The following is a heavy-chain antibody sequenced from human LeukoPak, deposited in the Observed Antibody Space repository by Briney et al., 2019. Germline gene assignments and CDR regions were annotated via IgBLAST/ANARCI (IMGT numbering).Heavy chain of an antibody. V-gene: IGHV3-21*04. Sequence: GGSLRLSCAASGFTFSSYSMKWVRQAPGKGLEWVSSISSSSSYIYYADSVKGRFTISRDNSKNTLYLQMNSLRAEDTAVYYCAKSGYNRFDYWGQGTLVTVSS. CDR1: GFTFSSYS. CDR3: AKSGYNRFDY. CDR2: ISSSSSYI. J-gene: IGHJ4*02. D-gene: IGHD5-24*01.